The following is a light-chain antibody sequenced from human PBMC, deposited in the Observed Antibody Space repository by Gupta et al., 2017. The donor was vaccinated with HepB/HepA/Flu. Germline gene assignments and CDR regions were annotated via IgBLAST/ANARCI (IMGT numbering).Light chain of an antibody. J-gene: IGKJ4*01. V-gene: IGKV1-39*01. CDR2: ATS. Sequence: DIQMTQSPLSLSASVGDRVTLICRASQSINSYLNWYQQKVGTAPRLLIYATSTLQSGVPARFSGSGYGTEFTLSINGLEPEDFATYYCQQPGNCPTTFGGGTKVEI. CDR1: QSINSY. CDR3: QQPGNCPTT.